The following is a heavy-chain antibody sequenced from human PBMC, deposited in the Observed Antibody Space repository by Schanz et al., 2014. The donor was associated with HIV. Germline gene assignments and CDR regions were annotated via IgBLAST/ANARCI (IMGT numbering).Heavy chain of an antibody. CDR3: ARDLPNPYFDFSGPAGDY. J-gene: IGHJ4*02. CDR2: MWYDESHK. Sequence: QVQLVESGGGVVQPGRSLRLSCTASGFTFSSSGMHWVRQAPGKGLEWVAAMWYDESHKGYADSVKGRFTISRDNSKKTLYLQMNSLRVEDTAVYYCARDLPNPYFDFSGPAGDYWGQGALVTVSP. D-gene: IGHD3-22*01. CDR1: GFTFSSSG. V-gene: IGHV3-33*01.